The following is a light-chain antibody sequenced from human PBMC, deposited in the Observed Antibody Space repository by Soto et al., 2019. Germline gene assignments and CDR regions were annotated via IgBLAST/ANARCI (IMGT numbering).Light chain of an antibody. CDR3: QQSYSTPLT. J-gene: IGKJ4*01. CDR1: QSISSY. CDR2: AAS. Sequence: DIQMTQPPSSLSASVGDRVTITCRASQSISSYLNWYQQKPGKAPKLLIYAASSLQSGVPSRFSCSGSWTDFTLTISSLQPEDFATYYCQQSYSTPLTFGGGTKVEIK. V-gene: IGKV1-39*01.